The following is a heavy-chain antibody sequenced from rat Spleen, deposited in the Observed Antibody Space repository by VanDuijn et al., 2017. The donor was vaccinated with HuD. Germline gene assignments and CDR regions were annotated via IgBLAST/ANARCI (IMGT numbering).Heavy chain of an antibody. D-gene: IGHD1-11*01. J-gene: IGHJ3*01. CDR1: GFSLTSYG. V-gene: IGHV2-77*01. Sequence: QVQMKETGPGLVQTTQTLSVTCTVSGFSLTSYGVHWVRQAPGKGLEWLGLIWGDGSTNYNSALKSRLSISRDTSNSQVILTMNSLQTDDTAVYYCAGGAPGAYWGQGTLVTVSS. CDR2: IWGDGST. CDR3: AGGAPGAY.